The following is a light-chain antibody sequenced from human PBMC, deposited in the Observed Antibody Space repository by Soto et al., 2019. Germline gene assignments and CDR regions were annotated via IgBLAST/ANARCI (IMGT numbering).Light chain of an antibody. V-gene: IGKV3-15*01. CDR3: QQYGVRPPAT. CDR1: QSVGRA. Sequence: VLTQSPATLSLSPGERVTLYCKSSQSVGRALAWYYQKPGQSPRLLIYDSSMRAAGVPARFSGSGSGTEFTLTISSLQSEDFAVYYCQQYGVRPPATFGQGTRLEIE. CDR2: DSS. J-gene: IGKJ5*01.